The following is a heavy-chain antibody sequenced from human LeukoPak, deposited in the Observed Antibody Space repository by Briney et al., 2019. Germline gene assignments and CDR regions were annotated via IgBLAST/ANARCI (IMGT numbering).Heavy chain of an antibody. CDR2: INSDGINT. CDR1: GFTFSNYW. CDR3: VTPWFDP. J-gene: IGHJ5*02. V-gene: IGHV3-74*01. Sequence: PGGSLRLSCAASGFTFSNYWMHWVRQAPGKGLVWVSRINSDGINTSYADSVKGRFTISRDNAKNTLNLQMHSLKTEDTAVYYCVTPWFDPWGQGTLVTVSS.